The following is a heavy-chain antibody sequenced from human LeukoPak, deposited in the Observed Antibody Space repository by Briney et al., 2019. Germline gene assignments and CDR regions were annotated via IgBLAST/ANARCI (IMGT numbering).Heavy chain of an antibody. CDR1: GFTFSSYE. CDR3: AASIPFSNNYYYYYYMDV. J-gene: IGHJ6*03. V-gene: IGHV3-48*03. CDR2: ISSSGSTI. Sequence: PGGSLRLSCAASGFTFSSYEMNWVRQAPGKGLEWVSYISSSGSTIYYADSVKGRFTISRDNAKNSLYLQMNSLRAEDTAVYYCAASIPFSNNYYYYYYMDVRGKGTTVTVSS. D-gene: IGHD2/OR15-2a*01.